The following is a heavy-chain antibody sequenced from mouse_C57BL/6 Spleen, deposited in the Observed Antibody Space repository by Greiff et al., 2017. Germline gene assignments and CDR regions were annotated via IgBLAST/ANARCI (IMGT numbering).Heavy chain of an antibody. D-gene: IGHD2-1*01. Sequence: QVQLQQPGAELVKPGASVKMSCKASGYTFTSYWITWVKQRPGQGLEWIGDIYPGSGSTNYNEKFKSKATLTVDTSSSPAYMQLSSLTSADSAVYYCARGDYYGNLTPFAYWGQGTLVTVSA. V-gene: IGHV1-55*01. CDR3: ARGDYYGNLTPFAY. CDR2: IYPGSGST. J-gene: IGHJ3*01. CDR1: GYTFTSYW.